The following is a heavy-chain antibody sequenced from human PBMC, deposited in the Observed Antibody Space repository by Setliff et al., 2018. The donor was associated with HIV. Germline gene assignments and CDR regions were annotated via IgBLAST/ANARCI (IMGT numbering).Heavy chain of an antibody. CDR3: ARENTYDSSGWGAFDI. CDR2: IYPGDSDT. CDR1: GYSFTSYW. J-gene: IGHJ3*02. D-gene: IGHD3-22*01. V-gene: IGHV5-51*01. Sequence: PGESLKISCKGSGYSFTSYWIAWVRQMPGKGLEWMGIIYPGDSDTRYSPSFQGQVTISADKSISTAYLQWSSLKASDTAMYYCARENTYDSSGWGAFDIWGPGTMVTVSS.